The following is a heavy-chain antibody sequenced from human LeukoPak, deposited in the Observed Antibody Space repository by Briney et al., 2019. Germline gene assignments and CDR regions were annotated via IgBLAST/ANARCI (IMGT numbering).Heavy chain of an antibody. CDR1: GGSISSYY. D-gene: IGHD5/OR15-5a*01. J-gene: IGHJ4*02. V-gene: IGHV4-59*12. CDR3: ARGHTLPTSYYFDY. CDR2: IYYSGST. Sequence: SETLSLTCTVSGGSISSYYWSWIRQPPGKELEWIGYIYYSGSTNYNPSLKSRVTISVDTSKNQFSLKLSSVTAADTAVYYCARGHTLPTSYYFDYWGQGTLVTVSS.